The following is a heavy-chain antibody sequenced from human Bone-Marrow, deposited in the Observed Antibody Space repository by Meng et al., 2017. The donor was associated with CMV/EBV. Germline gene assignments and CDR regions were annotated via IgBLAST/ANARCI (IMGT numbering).Heavy chain of an antibody. CDR2: TYNSGST. D-gene: IGHD3-3*01. J-gene: IGHJ4*02. V-gene: IGHV4-61*01. CDR1: GSVSSGSYY. Sequence: GSVSSGSYYWSWIRQPPGKGLRWIRYTYNSGSTNYNPSLKSRVTISIDTSKNQFSLKVSSVTAADTAVYYCARGGDYDFWSGPSPDYWGQGALVTVSS. CDR3: ARGGDYDFWSGPSPDY.